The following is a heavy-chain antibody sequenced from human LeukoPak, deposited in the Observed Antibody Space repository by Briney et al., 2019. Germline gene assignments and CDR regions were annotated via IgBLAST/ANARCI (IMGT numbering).Heavy chain of an antibody. CDR2: IIPIFGTA. J-gene: IGHJ5*02. CDR3: ARVPSYWFDP. CDR1: GGTFSSYA. V-gene: IGHV1-69*05. Sequence: ASVKVSCKASGGTFSSYAISWVRQAPGQGLEWMGGIIPIFGTANYAQKFQGRVTITTDESTSTAYMELSSLRSEDTAVYYCARVPSYWFDPWGQGTLVTVSS.